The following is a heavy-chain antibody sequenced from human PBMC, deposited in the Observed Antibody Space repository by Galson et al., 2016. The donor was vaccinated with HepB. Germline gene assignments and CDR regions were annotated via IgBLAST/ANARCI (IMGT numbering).Heavy chain of an antibody. D-gene: IGHD2-8*01. CDR2: IWYDGSKK. V-gene: IGHV3-33*01. J-gene: IGHJ3*02. CDR3: TRVRRPWGMGRKDAFDI. Sequence: SLRLSCAASGITFSIYGMHWVRQAPGKGLEWVAVIWYDGSKKDYADSVKGRFTISRDNSKNTLYPQMNSLRAEDTAVYYCTRVRRPWGMGRKDAFDIWGQGTMVTVSS. CDR1: GITFSIYG.